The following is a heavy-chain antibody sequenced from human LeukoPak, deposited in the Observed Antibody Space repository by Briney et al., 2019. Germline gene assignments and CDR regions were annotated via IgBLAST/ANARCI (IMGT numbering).Heavy chain of an antibody. J-gene: IGHJ2*01. CDR3: AKVTMVGWYFDL. CDR2: ISYDGSNK. CDR1: GFTFSSYG. V-gene: IGHV3-30*18. Sequence: GGSLRLSCAASGFTFSSYGMHWVRQAPGKGLEWVAVISYDGSNKYYADSVKGRFTISRDNSKNTLDLQMNSLRVEDTAVYYCAKVTMVGWYFDLWGRGTLVTVSS. D-gene: IGHD4/OR15-4a*01.